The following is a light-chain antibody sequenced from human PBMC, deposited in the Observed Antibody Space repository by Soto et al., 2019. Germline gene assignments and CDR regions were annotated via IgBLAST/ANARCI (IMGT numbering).Light chain of an antibody. V-gene: IGKV1-27*01. CDR2: AAS. CDR3: QKYNSAYS. Sequence: DLPMTQSPSSLSASVGDRVTITCRASQGISNYLDWYQQKPGTPPKLLIYAASTLKSGVPSRFSGSGSGTDFTLTISSLQPEDVATYYCQKYNSAYSFGQGTKVEIK. J-gene: IGKJ1*01. CDR1: QGISNY.